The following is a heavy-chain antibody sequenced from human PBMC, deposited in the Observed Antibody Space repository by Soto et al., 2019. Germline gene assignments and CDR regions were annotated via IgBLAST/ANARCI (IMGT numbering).Heavy chain of an antibody. V-gene: IGHV3-48*01. CDR1: GFTFSTYS. D-gene: IGHD6-19*01. CDR2: ISSSSTI. Sequence: GGSLRLSCAASGFTFSTYSMNWVRQAPGKGLEWVSSISSSSTISYADSVKGRFTISRDNVQNSLYLQMHSLRAEDTAVYYCARERGSGWTFEYWGQGTLVTVPS. CDR3: ARERGSGWTFEY. J-gene: IGHJ4*02.